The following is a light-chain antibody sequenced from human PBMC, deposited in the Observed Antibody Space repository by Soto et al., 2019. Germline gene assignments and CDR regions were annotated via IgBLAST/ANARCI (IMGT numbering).Light chain of an antibody. V-gene: IGLV2-8*01. J-gene: IGLJ1*01. CDR1: SSNIGSNY. CDR3: SSYAGTHVV. CDR2: DVS. Sequence: QSVLTQPPSASGTPGQRVTISCSGSSSNIGSNYVYWYQQHPGKAPKLMIYDVSERPSGVPDRFSGSKSGNTASLTVSGLQTEDEADYYCSSYAGTHVVFGTGTKVTVL.